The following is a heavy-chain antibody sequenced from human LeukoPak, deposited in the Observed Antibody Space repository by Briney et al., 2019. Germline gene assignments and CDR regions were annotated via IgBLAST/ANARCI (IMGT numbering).Heavy chain of an antibody. CDR2: IHYSGTT. D-gene: IGHD5-24*01. Sequence: PSETLSLTCTVSGGSISGYYWSWIRQPPGKGLEWIAYIHYSGTTNYNPSLKSRVTISVDTSQNQFSLGLSSVTAADTAVYYCARHFRDRGPAQPDFDYWGQGTLVTVSS. CDR1: GGSISGYY. V-gene: IGHV4-59*08. CDR3: ARHFRDRGPAQPDFDY. J-gene: IGHJ4*02.